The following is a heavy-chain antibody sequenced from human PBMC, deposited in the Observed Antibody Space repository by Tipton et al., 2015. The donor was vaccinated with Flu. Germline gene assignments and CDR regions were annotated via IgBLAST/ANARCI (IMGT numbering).Heavy chain of an antibody. CDR1: GYTFTSYG. CDR2: ISAYNGNT. J-gene: IGHJ6*02. V-gene: IGHV1-18*01. D-gene: IGHD6-13*01. CDR3: ARENGSRWYGGDYYYYYGMDV. Sequence: QSGAEVKKPGASVKVSCKASGYTFTSYGISWVRQAPGQGLEWMGWISAYNGNTNYAQKLQGRVTMTTDTSTSTAYMELRSLRSDDTAVYYCARENGSRWYGGDYYYYYGMDVWGQGTTVTVCS.